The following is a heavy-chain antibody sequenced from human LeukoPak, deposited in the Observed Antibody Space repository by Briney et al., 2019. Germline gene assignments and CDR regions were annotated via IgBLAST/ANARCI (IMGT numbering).Heavy chain of an antibody. CDR1: GFSPSGYW. CDR2: NNGDGSTT. V-gene: IGHV3-74*01. Sequence: GGSLRLSCVASGFSPSGYWMYWVRQAPGKGLMYISRNNGDGSTTNYADVVKGRFTMSRDNVKNTLYLQMNSLRVEDTAVYYCARDPRNVGLAPWGQGTLVTVSS. D-gene: IGHD2-15*01. J-gene: IGHJ5*02. CDR3: ARDPRNVGLAP.